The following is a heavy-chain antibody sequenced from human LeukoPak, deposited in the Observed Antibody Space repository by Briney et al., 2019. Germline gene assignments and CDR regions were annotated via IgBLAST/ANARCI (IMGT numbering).Heavy chain of an antibody. J-gene: IGHJ4*02. V-gene: IGHV4-59*01. CDR3: ARGAWLDLEAGDY. CDR2: IYYSGST. CDR1: GGSISSYY. D-gene: IGHD5-12*01. Sequence: SETLSLTCTVSGGSISSYYWSWIRQPPGKGLEWIGYIYYSGSTNYNPSLKSRVTISVDTSKNQFSLKLSSVTAADTAVYYCARGAWLDLEAGDYWGQGTLVTVSS.